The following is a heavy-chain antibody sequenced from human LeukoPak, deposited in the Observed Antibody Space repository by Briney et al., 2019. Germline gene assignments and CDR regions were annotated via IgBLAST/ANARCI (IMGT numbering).Heavy chain of an antibody. CDR1: GFTFSSYA. V-gene: IGHV3-23*01. D-gene: IGHD6-19*01. J-gene: IGHJ4*02. CDR2: ISGSAAKT. CDR3: AKTTGRSSRPLDS. Sequence: GGSLRPSCAASGFTFSSYAMSWVRQPPGKGLEWVSAISGSAAKTYYADSVKGRFTISRDNSSNTLFLQMNSLRAEDTALYYCAKTTGRSSRPLDSWGQGTLVTVSS.